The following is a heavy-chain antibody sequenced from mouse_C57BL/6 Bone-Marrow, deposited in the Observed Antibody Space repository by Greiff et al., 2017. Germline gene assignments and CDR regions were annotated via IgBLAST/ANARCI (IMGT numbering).Heavy chain of an antibody. D-gene: IGHD2-2*01. CDR1: GFTFSDYG. Sequence: EVHLVESGGGLVQPGGSLKLSCAASGFTFSDYGMAWVRQAPRKGPEWVAFISNLAYSIYYADTVTGRFTISRENAKNTLYLEMSSLRSEDTAMYYCARQAYGYSYYFDYWGQGTTLTVSS. CDR2: ISNLAYSI. J-gene: IGHJ2*01. CDR3: ARQAYGYSYYFDY. V-gene: IGHV5-15*01.